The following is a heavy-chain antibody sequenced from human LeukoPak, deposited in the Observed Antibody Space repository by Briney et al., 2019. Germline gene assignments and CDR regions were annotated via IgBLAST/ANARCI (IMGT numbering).Heavy chain of an antibody. CDR3: ARIMATMVTGDY. D-gene: IGHD5-12*01. V-gene: IGHV1-46*01. CDR2: INPGGGST. J-gene: IGHJ4*02. CDR1: GYTFTSYY. Sequence: ASVKVSCKASGYTFTSYYIHWVRQTPGQGLEWMGIINPGGGSTTYAQKFQGRVTMTRDTSTSTVYMELSSLRSEDTAMYYCARIMATMVTGDYWGQGTRVTVSS.